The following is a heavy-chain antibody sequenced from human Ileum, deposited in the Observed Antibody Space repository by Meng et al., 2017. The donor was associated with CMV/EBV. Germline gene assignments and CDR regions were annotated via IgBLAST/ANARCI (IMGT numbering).Heavy chain of an antibody. CDR1: GFTVSSNY. J-gene: IGHJ3*02. CDR2: IYSGGST. CDR3: ARARRGTVLFDAFAI. Sequence: GGSLRLSCAASGFTVSSNYMSWVRQAPGKGLEWVSVIYSGGSTYYADSVKGRFTISRDNSKNTLYLQMNSLRAEDTAVYYCARARRGTVLFDAFAIWGQGKRVNVSS. D-gene: IGHD2-21*01. V-gene: IGHV3-66*02.